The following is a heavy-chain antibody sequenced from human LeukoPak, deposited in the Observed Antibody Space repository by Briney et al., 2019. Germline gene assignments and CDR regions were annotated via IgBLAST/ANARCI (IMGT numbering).Heavy chain of an antibody. J-gene: IGHJ4*02. D-gene: IGHD2-15*01. CDR2: ISGSGGST. CDR3: ANSPVVVRTFDY. CDR1: GVTFSNYV. V-gene: IGHV3-23*01. Sequence: GGSLRLSCGASGVTFSNYVMNWVRQAPGKGLEWVSSISGSGGSTYYADSVKGRFTISRDNSKNTLYLQMNSLRAEDTAVYYCANSPVVVRTFDYWGQGTLVTVSS.